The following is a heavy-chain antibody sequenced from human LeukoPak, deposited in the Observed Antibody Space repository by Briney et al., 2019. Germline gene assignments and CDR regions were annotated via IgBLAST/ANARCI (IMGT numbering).Heavy chain of an antibody. CDR3: AKDAGGYYYYYMGV. CDR2: ICWNSNTI. V-gene: IGHV3-9*01. J-gene: IGHJ6*03. Sequence: GGSLRLSCAASGFIFDDYAMQGVREAPGKGREGVSGICWNSNTIGYADSVKGGFIISRDNATNSLYLQMHSLRPEDTALYYCAKDAGGYYYYYMGVWGKGTTVTISS. D-gene: IGHD1-26*01. CDR1: GFIFDDYA.